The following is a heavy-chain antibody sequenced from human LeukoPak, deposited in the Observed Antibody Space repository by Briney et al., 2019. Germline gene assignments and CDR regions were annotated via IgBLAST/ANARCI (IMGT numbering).Heavy chain of an antibody. J-gene: IGHJ4*02. CDR1: GFTFSRYA. V-gene: IGHV3-23*01. CDR2: IGGSGGTT. D-gene: IGHD3-10*01. Sequence: PGGSLRLSCAASGFTFSRYAMSWLRQAPGKGLEWVSSIGGSGGTTYYADSVQGRFTISRDNSKNTLYLHMNSLSAEDTAVCYCAKDLSWFGGSLATFGDWGQGTLATVSS. CDR3: AKDLSWFGGSLATFGD.